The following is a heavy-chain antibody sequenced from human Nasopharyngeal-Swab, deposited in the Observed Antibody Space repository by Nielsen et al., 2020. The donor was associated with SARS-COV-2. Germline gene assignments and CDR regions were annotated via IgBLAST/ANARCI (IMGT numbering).Heavy chain of an antibody. CDR2: IYHSGST. CDR1: GGSISSADYS. CDR3: ARGKDFGEYYFDY. D-gene: IGHD3-10*01. V-gene: IGHV4-30-2*06. Sequence: SATLSLTCVVSGGSISSADYSWNWIRQSPGSGLEWIGNIYHSGSTSYNPSLKSRVTISVDRSKSHFTLKMTSVTAADTAVYFCARGKDFGEYYFDYWGQGTLVTVSS. J-gene: IGHJ4*02.